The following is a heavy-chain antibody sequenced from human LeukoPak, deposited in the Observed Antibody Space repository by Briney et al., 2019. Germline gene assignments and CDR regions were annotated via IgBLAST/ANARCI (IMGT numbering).Heavy chain of an antibody. J-gene: IGHJ4*02. CDR2: IWYDGSNK. V-gene: IGHV3-33*06. CDR3: AKDGGNKGLDY. Sequence: PGRSLRLSCAASGFTFSSYCMHWVRQAPGKGLEWVAVIWYDGSNKYYADSVKGRFTISRDNSKNTLYLQMNSLRAEDTAVYYCAKDGGNKGLDYWGQGTLVTVSS. CDR1: GFTFSSYC. D-gene: IGHD3-3*01.